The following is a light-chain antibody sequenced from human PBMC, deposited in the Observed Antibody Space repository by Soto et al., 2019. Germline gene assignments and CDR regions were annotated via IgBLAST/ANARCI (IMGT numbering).Light chain of an antibody. J-gene: IGKJ3*01. Sequence: EIVLTQSPATLSLSPGERATLSCRASQTVSHYLAWYQQKPGQAPRLLIYDASNRATGIPARFSGSGSGTDFTLTISSLEPEDFAVYYCQQRSSLPQTFGPGTKVDIQ. V-gene: IGKV3-11*01. CDR1: QTVSHY. CDR2: DAS. CDR3: QQRSSLPQT.